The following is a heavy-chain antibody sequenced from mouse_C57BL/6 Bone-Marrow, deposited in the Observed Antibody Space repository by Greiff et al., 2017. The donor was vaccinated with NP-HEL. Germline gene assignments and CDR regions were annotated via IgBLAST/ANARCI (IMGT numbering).Heavy chain of an antibody. Sequence: VQLQQSGAELVRPGASVKLSCTASGFTITDYYMHWVKQRPEQGLEWIGRIDPEDGDTEYAPKFQGKATMTADTSSNTAYQQLSSLTSEDSAVYYCAGYWGLYYFGYWGKGTTLTVSS. CDR3: AGYWGLYYFGY. J-gene: IGHJ2*01. V-gene: IGHV14-1*01. D-gene: IGHD4-1*01. CDR2: IDPEDGDT. CDR1: GFTITDYY.